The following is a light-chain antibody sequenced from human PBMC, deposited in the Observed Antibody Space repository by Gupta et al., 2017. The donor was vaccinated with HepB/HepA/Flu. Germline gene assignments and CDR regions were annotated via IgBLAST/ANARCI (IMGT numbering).Light chain of an antibody. J-gene: IGKJ1*01. CDR1: QTVTAY. CDR2: DAS. CDR3: HQYNTWPPWT. Sequence: EIVMTQSPATLSVSPGERATLSCRASQTVTAYLAWFQQKPGQAPRLLIYDASTRATGVPARLSGSGSGTEFTLTISSRQTEDFAVYYCHQYNTWPPWTFGQGTKVEIK. V-gene: IGKV3-15*01.